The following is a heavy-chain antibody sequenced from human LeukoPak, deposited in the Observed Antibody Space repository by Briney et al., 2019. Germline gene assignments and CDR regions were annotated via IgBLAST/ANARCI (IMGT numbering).Heavy chain of an antibody. J-gene: IGHJ6*02. D-gene: IGHD3-10*01. CDR2: INPNSGGT. Sequence: ASVKVSCKASGYTFTGYYMHWVRQAPGQGLEWMGWINPNSGGTNYAQKFQGRVTMTRDTSISTAYMELSRLRSDDTAVYYCAREAPMVRGVTKTPYYYYYGMDVWGQGTTVTVSS. V-gene: IGHV1-2*02. CDR1: GYTFTGYY. CDR3: AREAPMVRGVTKTPYYYYYGMDV.